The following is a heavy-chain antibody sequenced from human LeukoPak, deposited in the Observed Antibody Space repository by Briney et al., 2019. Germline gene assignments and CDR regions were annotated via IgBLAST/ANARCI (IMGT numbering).Heavy chain of an antibody. CDR3: ARTSPRAATFDY. CDR1: GGSINSNSFC. Sequence: SETLSLTCTVSGGSINSNSFCWGWIRQTPGKGLEWIGSICYGGSTYCNPSLKSRVTTSVDMSKNQFSLKLTSVTAADTAVYYCARTSPRAATFDYWGQGTLVTVSS. V-gene: IGHV4-39*07. D-gene: IGHD2-15*01. J-gene: IGHJ4*02. CDR2: ICYGGST.